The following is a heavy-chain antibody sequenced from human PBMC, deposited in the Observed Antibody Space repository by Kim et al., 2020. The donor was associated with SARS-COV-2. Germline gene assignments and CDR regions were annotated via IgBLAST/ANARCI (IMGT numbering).Heavy chain of an antibody. Sequence: AGSVRGRFTISKDSAKNSLDLQMNSLSAEDTAMYYCARGLQGYSYGYPFDSWGQGTFVSVSA. D-gene: IGHD5-18*01. J-gene: IGHJ4*02. CDR3: ARGLQGYSYGYPFDS. V-gene: IGHV3-21*06.